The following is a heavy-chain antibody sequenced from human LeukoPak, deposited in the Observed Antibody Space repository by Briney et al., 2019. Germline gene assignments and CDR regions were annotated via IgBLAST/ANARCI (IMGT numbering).Heavy chain of an antibody. CDR2: TYYRSTGYN. J-gene: IGHJ5*02. Sequence: SQTLSLTCAISGDSVSSNSVRNWIRQSPSRGLEWLGRTYYRSTGYNDYAVSVRGRITVNPDTSKNQFSLHLNSVTPEDTAVYYCARRLTQYDCFDPWGQGILVTVSS. V-gene: IGHV6-1*01. D-gene: IGHD2-2*01. CDR3: ARRLTQYDCFDP. CDR1: GDSVSSNSV.